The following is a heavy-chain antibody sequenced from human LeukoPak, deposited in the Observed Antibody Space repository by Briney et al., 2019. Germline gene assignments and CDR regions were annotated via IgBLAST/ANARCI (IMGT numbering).Heavy chain of an antibody. J-gene: IGHJ4*02. CDR2: ISAYNGNT. D-gene: IGHD3-10*01. CDR1: GYTFTSYG. Sequence: ASVKVSCKASGYTFTSYGISWVRQAPGQGLEWMGWISAYNGNTNYAQKLQGRVTMTTDTSTSTAYMELRSLRSDDTAVYYCARATYYYGSGSYYNDFDYWGQGTLVTVSS. CDR3: ARATYYYGSGSYYNDFDY. V-gene: IGHV1-18*01.